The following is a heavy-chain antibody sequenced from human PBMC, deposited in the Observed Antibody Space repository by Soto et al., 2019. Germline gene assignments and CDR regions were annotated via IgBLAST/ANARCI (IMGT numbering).Heavy chain of an antibody. CDR1: GFTFSSYW. CDR3: ARDRGAPYYDFWSGSPNWFDP. Sequence: TGGSLRLSCAASGFTFSSYWMSWVRQAPGKGLEWVANIKQDGSEKYYVDSVKGRFTISRDNAKNSLYLQMNSLRAEDTAVYYCARDRGAPYYDFWSGSPNWFDPWGQGTLVTVSS. CDR2: IKQDGSEK. J-gene: IGHJ5*02. V-gene: IGHV3-7*03. D-gene: IGHD3-3*01.